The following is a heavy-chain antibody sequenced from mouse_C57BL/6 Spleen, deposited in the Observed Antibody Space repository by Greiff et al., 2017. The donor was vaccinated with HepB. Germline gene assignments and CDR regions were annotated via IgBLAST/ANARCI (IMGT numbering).Heavy chain of an antibody. V-gene: IGHV1-82*01. Sequence: VKLMESGPELVKPGASVKISCKASGYAFSSSWMNWVKQRPGKGLEWIGRIYPGDGDTNYNGKFKGKATLTADKSSSTAYMQLSSLTSEDSAVYFCARSIDYYGSKGYFDVWGTGTTVTVSS. J-gene: IGHJ1*03. D-gene: IGHD1-1*01. CDR2: IYPGDGDT. CDR1: GYAFSSSW. CDR3: ARSIDYYGSKGYFDV.